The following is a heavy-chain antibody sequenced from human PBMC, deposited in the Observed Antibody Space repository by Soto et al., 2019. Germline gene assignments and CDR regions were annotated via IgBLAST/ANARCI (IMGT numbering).Heavy chain of an antibody. CDR2: INHSGST. D-gene: IGHD2-8*01. CDR1: GGSFSGYY. J-gene: IGHJ3*02. Sequence: QVQLQQWGAGLLKPSETLSLTCAVYGGSFSGYYWSWIRQPPGKGLEWTGEINHSGSTNYNPSLKSRVTISVDTSKNQFSLKLSSVTAADTAVYYCARDYRDIVLMVYASRAFDIWGQGTMVTVSS. V-gene: IGHV4-34*01. CDR3: ARDYRDIVLMVYASRAFDI.